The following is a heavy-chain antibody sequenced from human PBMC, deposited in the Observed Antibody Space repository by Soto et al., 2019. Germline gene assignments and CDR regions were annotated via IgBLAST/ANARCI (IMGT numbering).Heavy chain of an antibody. D-gene: IGHD4-17*01. CDR1: GYTFTGYY. Sequence: ASVKGSCKASGYTFTGYYMHWVRQAPGQGLEWMGWINPNSGGTNYAQKFQGWVTMTRDTSISTAYMELSRLRSDDTAVYYCARGNDYGDDYYYYGMDVWGQGPTVTVSS. J-gene: IGHJ6*02. CDR3: ARGNDYGDDYYYYGMDV. V-gene: IGHV1-2*04. CDR2: INPNSGGT.